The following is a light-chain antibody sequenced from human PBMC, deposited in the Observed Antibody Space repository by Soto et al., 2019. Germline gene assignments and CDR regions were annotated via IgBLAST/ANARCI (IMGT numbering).Light chain of an antibody. Sequence: EIVLTQSPGTLSLSPGERATLSCRASQSVSSNHLAWYQQKPGQAPRLLIYGASTRASGIPDRFSGSGSGTAFTLTISRLEPEDLAVYYCQRYGSSPLTFGGGTKVEIK. CDR3: QRYGSSPLT. J-gene: IGKJ4*01. V-gene: IGKV3-20*01. CDR1: QSVSSNH. CDR2: GAS.